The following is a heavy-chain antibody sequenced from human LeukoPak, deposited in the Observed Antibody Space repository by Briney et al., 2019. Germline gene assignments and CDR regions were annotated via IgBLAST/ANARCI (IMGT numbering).Heavy chain of an antibody. CDR2: MNPNSGNT. D-gene: IGHD3-3*01. J-gene: IGHJ5*02. Sequence: ASVKVSCKASGYTFTTYDINWVRQATGQGLEWMGWMNPNSGNTGYAQKFQGRVTITRNTSTNTAYMELSSLRSEDTAVYYCARGEFGVFDPWGQGTLVTVSS. CDR1: GYTFTTYD. V-gene: IGHV1-8*03. CDR3: ARGEFGVFDP.